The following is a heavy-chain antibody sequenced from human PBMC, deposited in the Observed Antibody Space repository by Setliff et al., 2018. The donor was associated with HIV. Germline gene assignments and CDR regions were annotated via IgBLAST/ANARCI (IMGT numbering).Heavy chain of an antibody. J-gene: IGHJ3*02. Sequence: SLTKLSMHWVRQAPGKGLEWMGAFYREEGEAFYPQNFQGRLTMTEDTSTDTAYMELSSLRFEDTAVYFCATGSEVVIIHEAFDMWGQGTMVTVSS. CDR3: ATGSEVVIIHEAFDM. CDR1: SLTKLS. V-gene: IGHV1-24*01. D-gene: IGHD3-22*01. CDR2: FYREEGEA.